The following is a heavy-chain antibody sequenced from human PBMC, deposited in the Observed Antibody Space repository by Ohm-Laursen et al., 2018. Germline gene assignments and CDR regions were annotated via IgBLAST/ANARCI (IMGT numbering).Heavy chain of an antibody. J-gene: IGHJ6*02. V-gene: IGHV3-21*01. CDR2: ISSSSSYI. Sequence: LSLTCAASGFTFSSYSMNWVRQAPGKGLEWVSSISSSSSYIYYADSVKGRFTISRDNAKNSLYLQMNSLRAEDTAVYYCASLRLGELSLYGMDVWGQGTTVTVSS. CDR1: GFTFSSYS. D-gene: IGHD3-16*02. CDR3: ASLRLGELSLYGMDV.